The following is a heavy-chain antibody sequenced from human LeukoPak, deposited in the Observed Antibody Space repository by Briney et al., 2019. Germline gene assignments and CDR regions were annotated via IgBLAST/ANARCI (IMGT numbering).Heavy chain of an antibody. CDR2: IYTSGST. CDR1: GGSISSGSYY. J-gene: IGHJ6*03. Sequence: SQTLSLTCTVSGGSISSGSYYWSWIRQPAGKGLEWIGRIYTSGSTNYNPSLKSRVTISVDTSKNQFSLKLSSVTAADTAVYYCARDPGAAADYYYYYHMDVWGKGTTVTVSS. V-gene: IGHV4-61*02. CDR3: ARDPGAAADYYYYYHMDV. D-gene: IGHD6-13*01.